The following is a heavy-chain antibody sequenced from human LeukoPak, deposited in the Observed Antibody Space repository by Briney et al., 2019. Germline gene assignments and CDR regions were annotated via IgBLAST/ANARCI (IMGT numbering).Heavy chain of an antibody. V-gene: IGHV4-59*01. CDR3: AREGGYKYRDWYFDL. D-gene: IGHD5-24*01. Sequence: PSETLSLTCTVSGGSISSYYWSWIRQPPGKGLAWIGYIYYSGSTNYNPSLKSRVTISVDTSKNQFSLKLSSVTAADTAVYYCAREGGYKYRDWYFDLWGRGTLVTVSS. J-gene: IGHJ2*01. CDR1: GGSISSYY. CDR2: IYYSGST.